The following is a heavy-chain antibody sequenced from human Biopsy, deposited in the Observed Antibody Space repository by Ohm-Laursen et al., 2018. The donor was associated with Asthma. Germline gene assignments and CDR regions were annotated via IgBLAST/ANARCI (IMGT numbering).Heavy chain of an antibody. CDR3: ARAVDYSHYYGIDV. J-gene: IGHJ6*02. D-gene: IGHD3-10*01. CDR2: ISVYNGNT. V-gene: IGHV1-18*01. Sequence: ASVKVSCKTSGYTFNSAGITWVRQAPGQGLEWMGWISVYNGNTKVAQRLQDRATMITDTSTSTAYMELRSLRSDDTAVYFCARAVDYSHYYGIDVWGQGTTVTVS. CDR1: GYTFNSAG.